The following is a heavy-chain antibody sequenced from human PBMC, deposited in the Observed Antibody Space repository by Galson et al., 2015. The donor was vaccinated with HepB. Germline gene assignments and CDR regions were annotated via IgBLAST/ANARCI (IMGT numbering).Heavy chain of an antibody. D-gene: IGHD2/OR15-2a*01. CDR2: IDPSDSYT. J-gene: IGHJ6*02. CDR1: GYSFTSYW. CDR3: ARGGGLLRKVYGMDV. V-gene: IGHV5-10-1*01. Sequence: QSGAEVKKPGESLRISCKGSGYSFTSYWISWVRQMPGKGLEWMGRIDPSDSYTNYSPSFQGHVTISADKSISTAYLQWSSLKASDTAMYYCARGGGLLRKVYGMDVWGQGTTVTVSS.